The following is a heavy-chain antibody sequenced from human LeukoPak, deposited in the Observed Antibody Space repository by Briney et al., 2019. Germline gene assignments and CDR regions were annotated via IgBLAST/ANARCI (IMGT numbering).Heavy chain of an antibody. CDR3: ARDSEKDYDSSGYYY. V-gene: IGHV3-30*14. D-gene: IGHD3-22*01. Sequence: GGSLRLSCAASGFSFSTYAMHWVRQAPGKGLEWVAVTSFDGTHKFYADSVKGRFTISRDNSKNTLYLQMNSLRAEDTAVYYCARDSEKDYDSSGYYYWGQGTLVTVSS. J-gene: IGHJ4*02. CDR2: TSFDGTHK. CDR1: GFSFSTYA.